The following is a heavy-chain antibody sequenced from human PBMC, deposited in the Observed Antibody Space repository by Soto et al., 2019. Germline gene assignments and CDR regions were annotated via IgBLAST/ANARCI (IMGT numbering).Heavy chain of an antibody. J-gene: IGHJ5*02. V-gene: IGHV4-31*03. CDR2: IYYSGST. CDR3: ARDSRQLTQGWFDP. Sequence: QVQLQESGPGLVKPSQTLSLTCTVSGVSISSGGYYWSWIRQHPGKCLEWIGYIYYSGSTSYNPSLTSRVTISVDTSKNQFSLKLSSVTAADTAVYYCARDSRQLTQGWFDPWGQGTLVTVSS. CDR1: GVSISSGGYY. D-gene: IGHD6-13*01.